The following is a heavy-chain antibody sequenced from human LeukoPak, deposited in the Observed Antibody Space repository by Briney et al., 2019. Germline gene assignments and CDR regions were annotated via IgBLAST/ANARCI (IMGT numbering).Heavy chain of an antibody. CDR1: GFTFSNAW. Sequence: GGSLRLSCGASGFTFSNAWMSWVRQAPGKGLEWVSAISGSGGSTYCADSVKGRFTISRDNSKNTLYLQMNSLRAEDTAVYYCAKDPAGAPSWFDPWGQGTLVTVSS. J-gene: IGHJ5*02. V-gene: IGHV3-23*01. D-gene: IGHD1-26*01. CDR3: AKDPAGAPSWFDP. CDR2: ISGSGGST.